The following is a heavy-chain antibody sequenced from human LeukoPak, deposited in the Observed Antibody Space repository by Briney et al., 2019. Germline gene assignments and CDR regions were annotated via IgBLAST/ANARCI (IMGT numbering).Heavy chain of an antibody. V-gene: IGHV3-23*01. J-gene: IGHJ4*02. Sequence: GGSLRLSCAASGFTFSSYAMSWVRQAPGKGLEWVSAISGSGRSTYYADSVKGRFTISRDNSKSTLYLQMNSLRAGDTAVYYCAKSTAPSLYGDYFDYWGQGTLVTVSS. D-gene: IGHD4-17*01. CDR3: AKSTAPSLYGDYFDY. CDR1: GFTFSSYA. CDR2: ISGSGRST.